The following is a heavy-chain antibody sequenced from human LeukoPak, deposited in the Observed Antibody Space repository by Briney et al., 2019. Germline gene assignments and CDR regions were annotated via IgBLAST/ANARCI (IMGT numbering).Heavy chain of an antibody. V-gene: IGHV4-59*01. CDR3: ARGSSSWFPFDY. D-gene: IGHD6-13*01. CDR1: DGSITNYG. Sequence: SETLSLTCTVSDGSITNYGWSWVRQPPGKGLEWIGYIYYSGSTNYNPSLKSRVTISVDTSKNQFSLKLSSVTAADTAVYYCARGSSSWFPFDYWGQGTLVTVSS. J-gene: IGHJ4*02. CDR2: IYYSGST.